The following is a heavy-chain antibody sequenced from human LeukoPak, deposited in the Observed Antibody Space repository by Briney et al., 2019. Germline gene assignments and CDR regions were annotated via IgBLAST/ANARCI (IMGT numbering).Heavy chain of an antibody. D-gene: IGHD4-17*01. CDR2: LSGSGGST. CDR3: AKESTVTPGNVNWFDP. V-gene: IGHV3-23*01. CDR1: GFTFSNYA. Sequence: GGSLRLSCAASGFTFSNYAMTWVRQAPGKGLEWVSTLSGSGGSTYFADSVKGRFTISRDNSKNRLYLKMNSLRAEDTGVYYCAKESTVTPGNVNWFDPWGQGTLVTVSS. J-gene: IGHJ5*02.